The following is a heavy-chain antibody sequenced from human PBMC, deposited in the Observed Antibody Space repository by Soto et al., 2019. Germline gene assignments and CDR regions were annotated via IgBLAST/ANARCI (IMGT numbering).Heavy chain of an antibody. D-gene: IGHD1-1*01. CDR1: GVSINSGGYY. J-gene: IGHJ3*02. Sequence: PLETLSLTCSVSGVSINSGGYYWSWIRNHPGKGLEWIGYIYYTGHTFYNPSLKSRVAMSLDTSKNQFSLKLSSVTAADTAVYYCARGSQLERDALDIWGQGTMLTVSS. V-gene: IGHV4-31*03. CDR2: IYYTGHT. CDR3: ARGSQLERDALDI.